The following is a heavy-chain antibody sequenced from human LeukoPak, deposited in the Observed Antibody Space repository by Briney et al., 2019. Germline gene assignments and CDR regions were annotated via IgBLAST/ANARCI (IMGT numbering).Heavy chain of an antibody. CDR3: ARRESIAVAGIDY. CDR1: GGSISSRSYY. CDR2: IYYSGST. V-gene: IGHV4-39*01. J-gene: IGHJ4*02. D-gene: IGHD6-19*01. Sequence: PSETLSLTCTVSGGSISSRSYYWGWIRQPQGKGLEWIGSIYYSGSTYYNPSLKSRVTISVDTSKNQFSLKLSSVTAADTAVYYCARRESIAVAGIDYWGQGTLVTVSS.